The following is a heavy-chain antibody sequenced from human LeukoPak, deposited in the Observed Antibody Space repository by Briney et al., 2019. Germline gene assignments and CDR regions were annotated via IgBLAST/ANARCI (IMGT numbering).Heavy chain of an antibody. Sequence: SETLSLTCTVSGTSLNNYYWSWIRQPAGKGLEWIGRIYTRGRTNYNPSLQNRVTMSVDTSKNYFSLQLTSVTAADTAIYYCARGDCGGDCFSTRSLNYYYYYMDVWGKGTTVTVSS. V-gene: IGHV4-4*07. D-gene: IGHD2-21*02. CDR3: ARGDCGGDCFSTRSLNYYYYYMDV. J-gene: IGHJ6*03. CDR1: GTSLNNYY. CDR2: IYTRGRT.